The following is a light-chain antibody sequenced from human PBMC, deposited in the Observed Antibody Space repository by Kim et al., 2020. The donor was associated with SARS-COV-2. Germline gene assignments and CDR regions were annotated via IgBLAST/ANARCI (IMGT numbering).Light chain of an antibody. Sequence: GDRFTIPCRASQSISISLAWYQQKPGKAPNLLIYEASSLQSGVPSRFSGSGSGTEFTLTISSLQPDDFATYYCQHYDVYSGTFGQGTKVDIK. CDR1: QSISIS. V-gene: IGKV1-5*01. J-gene: IGKJ1*01. CDR3: QHYDVYSGT. CDR2: EAS.